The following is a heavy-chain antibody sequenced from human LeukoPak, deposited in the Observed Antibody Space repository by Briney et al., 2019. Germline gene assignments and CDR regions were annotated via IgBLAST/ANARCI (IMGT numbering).Heavy chain of an antibody. V-gene: IGHV3-23*01. CDR3: AKDQSSGWYYFDY. Sequence: GGSVRLSCAASGFTFSSYAMSWVRQAPGKGLEWVAAISGSGGSTYYAHYVKGRFTISRDNSKNTLYLQMNSLRAEATAVYYCAKDQSSGWYYFDYWGQGTLVTVSS. J-gene: IGHJ4*02. CDR2: ISGSGGST. D-gene: IGHD6-19*01. CDR1: GFTFSSYA.